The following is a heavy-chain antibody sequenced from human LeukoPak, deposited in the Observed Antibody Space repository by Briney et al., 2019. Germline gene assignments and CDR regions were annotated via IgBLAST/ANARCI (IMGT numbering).Heavy chain of an antibody. D-gene: IGHD6-19*01. Sequence: GGSLRLSCAASGFTFSSYTMSWVRQAPGKGLEWVSGIGGTGVRTYYADSVKGRFTISRDNSKNTLYLQMNSLRAEDTAVYYSAKEFRGGWSFDYWGQGTLVTVSS. CDR2: IGGTGVRT. CDR1: GFTFSSYT. CDR3: AKEFRGGWSFDY. V-gene: IGHV3-23*01. J-gene: IGHJ4*02.